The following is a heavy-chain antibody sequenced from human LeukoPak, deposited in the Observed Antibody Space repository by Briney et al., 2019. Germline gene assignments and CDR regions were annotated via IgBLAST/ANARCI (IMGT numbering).Heavy chain of an antibody. CDR2: INHSGST. D-gene: IGHD3-3*01. V-gene: IGHV4-34*01. Sequence: SETLSLTCAVYGGSFSGYYWSWIRQPPGKGLEWIGEINHSGSTNYNPSLKSRVTISVDTSKNQFSLKLSSVTAADTAVYYCARAGHYDFWGGYYTGWFDPWGQGTLVTVSS. CDR1: GGSFSGYY. CDR3: ARAGHYDFWGGYYTGWFDP. J-gene: IGHJ5*02.